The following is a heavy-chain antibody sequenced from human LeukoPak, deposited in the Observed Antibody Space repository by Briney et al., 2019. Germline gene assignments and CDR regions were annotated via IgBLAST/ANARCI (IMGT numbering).Heavy chain of an antibody. CDR2: IYHSGST. J-gene: IGHJ5*02. CDR1: GYSISSGYY. CDR3: AREPRGIAVVLGWFDP. D-gene: IGHD6-19*01. Sequence: SETLSLTCSVSGYSISSGYYWGWIRQPPGKGLEWIGSIYHSGSTYYNPSLKSRVTISVDTSKNQFSLKLSSVTAADTAVYYCAREPRGIAVVLGWFDPWGQGTLVTVSS. V-gene: IGHV4-38-2*02.